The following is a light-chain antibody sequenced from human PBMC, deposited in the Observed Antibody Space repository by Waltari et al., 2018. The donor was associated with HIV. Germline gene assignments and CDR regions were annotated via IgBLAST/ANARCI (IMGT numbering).Light chain of an antibody. V-gene: IGKV1-5*03. J-gene: IGKJ2*01. CDR1: QNVESW. CDR2: KAS. Sequence: IQMTQSPSILSASVGDRVTITCRASQNVESWLAWYQQRPGRAHKLLIYKASTLEYGVPARFSGSGSGTDFTLTINSLQPDDFATYYCQQYNSDFYTFGQGTRLELK. CDR3: QQYNSDFYT.